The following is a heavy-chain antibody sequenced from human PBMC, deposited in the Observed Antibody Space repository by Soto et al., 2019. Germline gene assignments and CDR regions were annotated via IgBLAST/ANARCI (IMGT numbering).Heavy chain of an antibody. CDR3: GRLRLPKKTSKGFTP. CDR2: IYVTGAV. V-gene: IGHV4-31*03. J-gene: IGHJ1*01. CDR1: GAALNSGNYY. D-gene: IGHD2-21*01. Sequence: SETLSLTCSVSGAALNSGNYYWSWIRQVPGKGLEWIGHIYVTGAVDYNPSLRDRIIISQAPSEGQFRLNLGLVTAADTAVYYCGRLRLPKKTSKGFTPGGKGPLVPFP.